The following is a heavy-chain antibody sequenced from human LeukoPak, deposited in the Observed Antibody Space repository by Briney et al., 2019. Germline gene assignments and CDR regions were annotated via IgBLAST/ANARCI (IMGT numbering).Heavy chain of an antibody. J-gene: IGHJ5*02. Sequence: GESLRLSCAASGFTFSSYSMNWVRQAPGKGPEWVSSISSSSSYIYCADSVKGRFTISRDNAKNSLYLQMNSLRAEDTAVYYCARDRIAVAAVDPWGQGTLVTVSS. D-gene: IGHD6-19*01. CDR1: GFTFSSYS. CDR3: ARDRIAVAAVDP. CDR2: ISSSSSYI. V-gene: IGHV3-21*01.